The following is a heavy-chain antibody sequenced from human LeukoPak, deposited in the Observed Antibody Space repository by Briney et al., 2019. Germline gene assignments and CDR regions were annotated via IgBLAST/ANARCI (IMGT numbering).Heavy chain of an antibody. D-gene: IGHD5-12*01. Sequence: GESLKIPCMGSGYSFTNYWIGWVRQVPGSGLEWMGGIYPSDSDTRYSPSFQGQVTISADKSIDTAYLQGSSLKASDTAMYYCARQRDSGFDFDSWGQGTLVTVSS. CDR2: IYPSDSDT. CDR1: GYSFTNYW. V-gene: IGHV5-51*01. CDR3: ARQRDSGFDFDS. J-gene: IGHJ4*02.